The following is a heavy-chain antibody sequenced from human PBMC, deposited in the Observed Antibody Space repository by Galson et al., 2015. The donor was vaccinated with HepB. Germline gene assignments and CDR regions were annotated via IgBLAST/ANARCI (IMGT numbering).Heavy chain of an antibody. D-gene: IGHD3-10*01. J-gene: IGHJ4*02. Sequence: CAISGDSVSSNSAAWNWIRQSPSRGLEWLGRTYYRSKWYHDYAVSVKSRITINPDTSKNQSSLQLNSVTPEDTAVYYCARDSLGVRGVLTYWGQGTLVTVSS. V-gene: IGHV6-1*01. CDR3: ARDSLGVRGVLTY. CDR2: TYYRSKWYH. CDR1: GDSVSSNSAA.